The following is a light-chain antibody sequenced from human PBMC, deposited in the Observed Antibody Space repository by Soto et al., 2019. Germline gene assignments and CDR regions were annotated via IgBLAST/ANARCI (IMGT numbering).Light chain of an antibody. CDR3: QQYDASPLYT. V-gene: IGKV3-20*01. CDR2: DAS. Sequence: EILLTQSPGTLSLSPGDSATLSCRASQRIRSTYLAWYQQKPGQAPRLLIYDASSRATGIPDRFSGSGSGTDFYLTISRLEPEDFAVYYCQQYDASPLYTFGQGTKLEIK. J-gene: IGKJ2*01. CDR1: QRIRSTY.